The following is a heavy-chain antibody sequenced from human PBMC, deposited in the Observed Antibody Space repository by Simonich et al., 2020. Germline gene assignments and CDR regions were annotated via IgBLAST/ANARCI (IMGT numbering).Heavy chain of an antibody. V-gene: IGHV4-39*07. CDR1: GGSIRSSSYY. CDR3: ARGLTGDY. D-gene: IGHD7-27*01. Sequence: QLQLQESGPGLVKPSETLSLTCTVCGGSIRSSSYYWGWIRQPPGKGLEWIGSIYNSGSTYYNPSLKSRVTISVDTSKNQFSLKLSSVTAADTAVYYCARGLTGDYWGQGTLVTVSS. CDR2: IYNSGST. J-gene: IGHJ4*02.